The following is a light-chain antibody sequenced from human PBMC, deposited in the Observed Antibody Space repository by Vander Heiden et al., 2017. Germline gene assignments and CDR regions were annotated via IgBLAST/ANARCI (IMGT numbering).Light chain of an antibody. CDR1: QATSSD. Sequence: AIKLTQSPTPRAASSGASVTRTGRASQATSSDLAWYQQKPGKAPKLLIYESSTLHSGVPARFSGSGSGTDFTLNISSLQPEDFATYYCKQLKSYPLTFGRGTKVEI. V-gene: IGKV1-13*02. CDR3: KQLKSYPLT. J-gene: IGKJ4*01. CDR2: ESS.